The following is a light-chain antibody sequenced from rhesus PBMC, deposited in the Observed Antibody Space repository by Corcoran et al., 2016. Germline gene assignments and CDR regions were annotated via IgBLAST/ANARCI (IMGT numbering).Light chain of an antibody. Sequence: DIQMTQSPSSVSASVGERVTIPCRTSQGISSWLAWYQQAPGKAPKLLIYRASHLETGFPSRFSGSGSGRECTLTISSLQPEDIATYYCQQHDISPYSFGQGTKVEIK. J-gene: IGKJ2*01. V-gene: IGKV1-69*01. CDR2: RAS. CDR1: QGISSW. CDR3: QQHDISPYS.